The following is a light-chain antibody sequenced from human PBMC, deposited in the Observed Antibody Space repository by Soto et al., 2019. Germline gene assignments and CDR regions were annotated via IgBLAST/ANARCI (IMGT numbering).Light chain of an antibody. V-gene: IGLV2-14*01. Sequence: QSALTQPASVSGSPGQSITISCTGTSSDVGGYNYVSWYQQHPGKAPKLLIYEVSHRPSGVSNRFSGSKSGNTASLTISGLQAEDEAVYYCTSYTSSDTLLYVFGTGTKVTVL. J-gene: IGLJ1*01. CDR1: SSDVGGYNY. CDR2: EVS. CDR3: TSYTSSDTLLYV.